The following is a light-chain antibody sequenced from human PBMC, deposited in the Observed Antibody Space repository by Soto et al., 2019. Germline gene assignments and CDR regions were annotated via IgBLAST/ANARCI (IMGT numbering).Light chain of an antibody. CDR1: SSDVGGYNY. CDR2: EVS. V-gene: IGLV2-14*01. J-gene: IGLJ2*01. CDR3: SSYTSSGSLVV. Sequence: QSALTQPASVSGSPGQSITISCTGTSSDVGGYNYVSWYQQHPGKAPKLMIYEVSYRPSGISNRFSGSRSGNTASLTISGLQAEDEADYYCSSYTSSGSLVVFGGGTKVTVL.